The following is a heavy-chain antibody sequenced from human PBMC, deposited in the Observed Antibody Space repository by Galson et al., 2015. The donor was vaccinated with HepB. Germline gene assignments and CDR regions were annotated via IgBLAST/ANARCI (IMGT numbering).Heavy chain of an antibody. CDR2: IRSKANDGTK. CDR3: TRDRGGSGWYLPYNYYGPDV. Sequence: SLRLSCAASGFTFGDYGMSWFRQAPGKGLEWVAFIRSKANDGTKVYAASGQGRVTIERDDSKRIVYMQMSSLKTEDTDVYYCTRDRGGSGWYLPYNYYGPDVWGQGTTVTVSS. CDR1: GFTFGDYG. D-gene: IGHD6-19*01. V-gene: IGHV3-49*03. J-gene: IGHJ6*02.